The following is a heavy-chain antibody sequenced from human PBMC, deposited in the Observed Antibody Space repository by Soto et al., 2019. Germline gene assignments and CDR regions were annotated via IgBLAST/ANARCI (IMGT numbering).Heavy chain of an antibody. Sequence: QVQLVQSGAEVKKPGSSVKVSCKASGGTFSSYTISWVRQAPGQGLEWMGRIIPILGIANYAQKFQGRVTITADKSTSTAYMELSSLRSEDTAVYYCARPGDCSSTSCPSGDYCGQGTLVTVSS. CDR1: GGTFSSYT. J-gene: IGHJ4*02. D-gene: IGHD2-2*01. CDR2: IIPILGIA. V-gene: IGHV1-69*02. CDR3: ARPGDCSSTSCPSGDY.